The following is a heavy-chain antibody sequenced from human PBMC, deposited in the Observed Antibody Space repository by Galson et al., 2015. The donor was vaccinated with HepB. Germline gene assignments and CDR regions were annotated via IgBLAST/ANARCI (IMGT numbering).Heavy chain of an antibody. D-gene: IGHD5-24*01. J-gene: IGHJ2*01. CDR3: VRLQDDSEGFYLYFDL. Sequence: SVKVSCKASGYTFTGNYIHWVRQAPGQGLEWMGWVNPRSGATNYAQKFQGRVTMTRDTSINTAYIELSSLRSDDTAVYYCVRLQDDSEGFYLYFDLWGRGTLATVSS. CDR1: GYTFTGNY. V-gene: IGHV1-2*02. CDR2: VNPRSGAT.